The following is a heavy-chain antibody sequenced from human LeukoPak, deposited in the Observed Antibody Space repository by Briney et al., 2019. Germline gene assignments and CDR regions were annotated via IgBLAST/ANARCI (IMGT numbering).Heavy chain of an antibody. CDR1: GFTIDDYW. D-gene: IGHD3-3*01. Sequence: GGSLRLSCAASGFTIDDYWMSWVRQAPGKGLEWVANIKEDVSDKYYVDSVKGRFTISRDNAKNSLYLQMSRLRAEDTAVYYCARVGVAGFDYWPQGIVVSV. J-gene: IGHJ4*02. V-gene: IGHV3-7*03. CDR3: ARVGVAGFDY. CDR2: IKEDVSDK.